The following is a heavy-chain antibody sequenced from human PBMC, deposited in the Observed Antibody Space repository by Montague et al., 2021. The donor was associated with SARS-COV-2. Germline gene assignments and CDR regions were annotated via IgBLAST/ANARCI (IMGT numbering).Heavy chain of an antibody. J-gene: IGHJ4*02. Sequence: SLRLSCAASGFTFSNYAMTWVRQAPGKGLVWVSSISDTGKTYYSDAVKGRLTNSRDNTKNTLHLQMNSVRVEDTAVDRCGKWSSSDGSPNTDSFDSWGQGTLVTVSS. CDR3: GKWSSSDGSPNTDSFDS. CDR1: GFTFSNYA. D-gene: IGHD5-18*01. CDR2: ISDTGKT. V-gene: IGHV3-23*01.